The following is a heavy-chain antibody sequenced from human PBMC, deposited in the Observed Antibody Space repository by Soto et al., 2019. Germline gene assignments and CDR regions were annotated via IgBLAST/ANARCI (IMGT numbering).Heavy chain of an antibody. J-gene: IGHJ6*02. CDR1: VCSISSSSYY. D-gene: IGHD5-18*01. Sequence: SETLSLTCTVSVCSISSSSYYWGWIRQPPGKGLEWIGSIYYSGSTYYNPSLKSRVTISVDTSKNQFSLKLSSVTAADTAVYYCARRQDTAMVRYYYYGMDVWGQGTTVTVSS. V-gene: IGHV4-39*01. CDR3: ARRQDTAMVRYYYYGMDV. CDR2: IYYSGST.